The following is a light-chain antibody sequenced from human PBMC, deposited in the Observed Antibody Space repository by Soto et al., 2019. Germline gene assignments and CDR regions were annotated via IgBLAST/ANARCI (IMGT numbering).Light chain of an antibody. V-gene: IGKV3-15*01. J-gene: IGKJ4*01. Sequence: EVLMTQSPATLSVSPGEGVTLSCRANPGICDTLAWYQHKLGQTPRLLIYDTSTGDTGVPARFSGSRSGPEFTLTINSLQSEDFAIYFCQPYHNWPLTFGGGTQVESK. CDR2: DTS. CDR1: PGICDT. CDR3: QPYHNWPLT.